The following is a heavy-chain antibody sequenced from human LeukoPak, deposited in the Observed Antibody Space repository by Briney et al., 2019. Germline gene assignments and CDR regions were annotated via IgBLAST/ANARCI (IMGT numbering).Heavy chain of an antibody. D-gene: IGHD1-26*01. V-gene: IGHV3-7*05. J-gene: IGHJ4*02. Sequence: GGSLRLSCAASGFTFSTYWMNWVRQAPGKGLEWVANIKQDGTEKYYVDSVKGRFTISRDDANNSLYLQMNSLRAEDTAVYYCARGYYPPEYWGPGTLVTVSS. CDR1: GFTFSTYW. CDR2: IKQDGTEK. CDR3: ARGYYPPEY.